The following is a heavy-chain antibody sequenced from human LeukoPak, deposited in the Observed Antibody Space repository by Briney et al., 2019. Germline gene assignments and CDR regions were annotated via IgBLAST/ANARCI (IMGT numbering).Heavy chain of an antibody. CDR3: YREEYYGSGSDYNVRNDAFDM. CDR2: TCAYNGNT. Sequence: ASVTVSRKGSGSTFTSYGFSRERHRPGQGLEWMGGTCAYNGNTNFAQKLQGRVRMTRDTSIGKAYMELRMHRSEDTDTDDCYREEYYGSGSDYNVRNDAFDMWGQGTMVTVSS. J-gene: IGHJ3*02. CDR1: GSTFTSYG. V-gene: IGHV1-18*01. D-gene: IGHD3-10*01.